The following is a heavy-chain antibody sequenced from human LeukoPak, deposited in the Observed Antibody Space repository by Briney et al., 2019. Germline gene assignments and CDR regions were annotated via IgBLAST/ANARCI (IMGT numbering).Heavy chain of an antibody. Sequence: ASVKVSCKASGYTFTGYYMHWVRQAPGQGLEWMGWINPNSGGTNYAQKFQGRVTMTTDTSISTAYMELGRLRSDDTAVYYCARGESSSTSCHSYWGQGTLVTVSS. CDR1: GYTFTGYY. CDR2: INPNSGGT. D-gene: IGHD2-2*01. J-gene: IGHJ4*02. CDR3: ARGESSSTSCHSY. V-gene: IGHV1-2*02.